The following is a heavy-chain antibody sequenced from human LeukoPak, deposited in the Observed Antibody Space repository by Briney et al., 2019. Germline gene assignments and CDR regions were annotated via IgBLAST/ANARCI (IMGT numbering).Heavy chain of an antibody. CDR3: ALLGVVIPPDTYDV. CDR1: GFTFSDYY. Sequence: PGGSLRLSCAASGFTFSDYYMSWIRQAPGKGLGWVAFIRYDGSDSYYTDSVKGRFTISRDDSKKTLYLQMNSLRTEDTAVYYCALLGVVIPPDTYDVWGQGTLVTVSS. V-gene: IGHV3-30*02. J-gene: IGHJ3*01. CDR2: IRYDGSDS. D-gene: IGHD3-3*01.